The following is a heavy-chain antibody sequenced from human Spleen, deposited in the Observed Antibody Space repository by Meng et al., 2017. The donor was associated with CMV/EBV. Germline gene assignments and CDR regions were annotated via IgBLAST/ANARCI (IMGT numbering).Heavy chain of an antibody. V-gene: IGHV1-69*05. CDR2: FIPILGTT. CDR1: GTFSSHG. CDR3: ARGEGSAYSTTPFHY. D-gene: IGHD3-22*01. J-gene: IGHJ4*02. Sequence: GTFSSHGISWVRQAPGQGLEWMGGFIPILGTTKYAQRFQGRVTITTDESTSTAYMDLSSLRSEDTAVYYCARGEGSAYSTTPFHYWGQGTLVTVSS.